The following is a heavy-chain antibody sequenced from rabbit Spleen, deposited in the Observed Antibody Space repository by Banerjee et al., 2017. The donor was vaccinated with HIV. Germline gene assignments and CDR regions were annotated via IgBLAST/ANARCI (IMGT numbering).Heavy chain of an antibody. V-gene: IGHV1S40*01. J-gene: IGHJ4*01. Sequence: QSLEESGGDLVKPGTSLTLTCTVSGFSFSNRDYMCWVRQAPGKGLEWIACINAATGKPVYATWAKGRFTISRTSSTTVTLRMTSLTAADTATYFCARGVTGSGNYIHDINLWGQGTLVTVS. CDR1: GFSFSNRDY. CDR2: INAATGKP. CDR3: ARGVTGSGNYIHDINL. D-gene: IGHD1-1*01.